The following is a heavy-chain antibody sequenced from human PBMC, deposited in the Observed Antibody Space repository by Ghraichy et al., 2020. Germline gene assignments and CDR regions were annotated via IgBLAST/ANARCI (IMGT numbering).Heavy chain of an antibody. Sequence: GGSLRLSCAASGFTFSSYAMSWHRQAPGKGLEWVSAISGSGGSTYYADSVKGRFTISRDNSKNTLYLQMNSLRAEDTAVYYCAKGEWKYYYGMDVWGQGTTVTVSS. J-gene: IGHJ6*02. D-gene: IGHD1-1*01. V-gene: IGHV3-23*01. CDR2: ISGSGGST. CDR3: AKGEWKYYYGMDV. CDR1: GFTFSSYA.